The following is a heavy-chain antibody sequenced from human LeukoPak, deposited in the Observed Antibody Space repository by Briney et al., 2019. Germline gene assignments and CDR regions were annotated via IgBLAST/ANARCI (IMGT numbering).Heavy chain of an antibody. V-gene: IGHV4-4*07. J-gene: IGHJ4*02. CDR3: ARGPYGGNWGSYDDY. Sequence: SETLSLTCTVSGDSISSYYWSWIRQPAGKGLEWIGRIHPSGSTNYNPSLKSRVTLSVDTSKNQFSLKLSSVTAADTAVYYCARGPYGGNWGSYDDYWGQGTLVTVSS. D-gene: IGHD4-23*01. CDR1: GDSISSYY. CDR2: IHPSGST.